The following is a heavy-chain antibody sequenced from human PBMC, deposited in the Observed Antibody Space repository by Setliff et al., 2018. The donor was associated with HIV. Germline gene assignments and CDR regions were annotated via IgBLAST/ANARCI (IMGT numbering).Heavy chain of an antibody. CDR1: DSGTYY. CDR3: AGAAAGNTGPFDL. J-gene: IGHJ4*02. CDR2: VSSRGDT. V-gene: IGHV4-4*07. Sequence: PSETLSLTCTVSDSGTYYWSWIRQPAGKVLEWIGRVSSRGDTNYNPSLKSRVTMSVDTSKNQFSLKLTSVTASDTAVYYCAGAAAGNTGPFDLWGQGSPVTVSS. D-gene: IGHD4-17*01.